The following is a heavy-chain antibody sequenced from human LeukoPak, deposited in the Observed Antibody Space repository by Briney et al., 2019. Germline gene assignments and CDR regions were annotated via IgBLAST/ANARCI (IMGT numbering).Heavy chain of an antibody. J-gene: IGHJ4*02. CDR1: GFSFSNYW. D-gene: IGHD6-19*01. CDR3: ARGGWYGGYFDY. CDR2: ISSSSSYI. Sequence: GGSLRLPCAASGFSFSNYWMSWVRQAPGKGLEWVSSISSSSSYIYYADSVKGRFTISRDNAKNSLYLQMNSLRAEDTAVYYCARGGWYGGYFDYWGQGTLVTVSS. V-gene: IGHV3-21*01.